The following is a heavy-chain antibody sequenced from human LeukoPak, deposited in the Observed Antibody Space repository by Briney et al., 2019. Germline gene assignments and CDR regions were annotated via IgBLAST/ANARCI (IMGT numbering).Heavy chain of an antibody. CDR2: ISAYNGNT. Sequence: VSVKVSCKASGYTFTSYGISWVRQAPGQGLEWMGWISAYNGNTNYAQKLQGRVTMTTDTSTSTAYMELRSLRSDDTAVYYCARVGPWVNPDYYYYYMDVWGKGTTVTVSS. V-gene: IGHV1-18*01. D-gene: IGHD1-14*01. J-gene: IGHJ6*03. CDR1: GYTFTSYG. CDR3: ARVGPWVNPDYYYYYMDV.